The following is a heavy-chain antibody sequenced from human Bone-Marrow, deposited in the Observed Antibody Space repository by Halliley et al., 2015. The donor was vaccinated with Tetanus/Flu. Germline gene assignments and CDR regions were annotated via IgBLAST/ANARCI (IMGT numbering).Heavy chain of an antibody. CDR3: ASAPLTDYDFWSGYFDP. D-gene: IGHD3-3*01. CDR2: INYSGST. J-gene: IGHJ5*02. CDR1: GDSIDRGYYY. V-gene: IGHV4-31*03. Sequence: LRLSCTVSGDSIDRGYYYWTWIRQHPGQGLEWIGYINYSGSTYNNPSLKSRVTISVDTSKNQFSLKLRSVTAADTAVYYCASAPLTDYDFWSGYFDPWSQGTLVTVSS.